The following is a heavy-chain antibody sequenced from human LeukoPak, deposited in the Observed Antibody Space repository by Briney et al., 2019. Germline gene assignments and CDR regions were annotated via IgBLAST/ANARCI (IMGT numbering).Heavy chain of an antibody. Sequence: GESLKISCKGSGYSFASYWIGWVRQMPGKGLECMGIIYPGDSDTRYSPSFQGQVTISADKSISTAYLQWSSLKASDTAMYYCAVANSSCSACWLTSWGQGTLVTVSS. V-gene: IGHV5-51*01. CDR2: IYPGDSDT. CDR3: AVANSSCSACWLTS. CDR1: GYSFASYW. J-gene: IGHJ4*02. D-gene: IGHD6-13*01.